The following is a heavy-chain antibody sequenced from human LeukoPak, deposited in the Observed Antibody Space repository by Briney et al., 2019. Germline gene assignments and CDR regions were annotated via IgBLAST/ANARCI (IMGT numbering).Heavy chain of an antibody. J-gene: IGHJ4*02. Sequence: SETLSLTCTVSGDSMNSYYWNWIRQPPGKGLEWIGYIYYLGNTDYNPSLKSRVTISLDTSKNQFSLKLTSVTAADTAVYYCAREVGGGGWYIDYWGQGSLVTVSS. CDR3: AREVGGGGWYIDY. CDR1: GDSMNSYY. CDR2: IYYLGNT. D-gene: IGHD6-19*01. V-gene: IGHV4-59*01.